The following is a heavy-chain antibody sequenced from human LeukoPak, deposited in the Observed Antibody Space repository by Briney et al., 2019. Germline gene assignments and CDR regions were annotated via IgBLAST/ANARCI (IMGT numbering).Heavy chain of an antibody. CDR2: IYPGNSDT. Sequence: GASLQISCKGSGYTFTSYWIAWVRPLPGKGLEWMGIIYPGNSDTTYSPSFQGQVTMSVDKSISTAYLQWGSLKASDSAMYFCARGKGIAGMDYWGQGTLVTVSS. V-gene: IGHV5-51*01. CDR1: GYTFTSYW. D-gene: IGHD6-13*01. J-gene: IGHJ4*02. CDR3: ARGKGIAGMDY.